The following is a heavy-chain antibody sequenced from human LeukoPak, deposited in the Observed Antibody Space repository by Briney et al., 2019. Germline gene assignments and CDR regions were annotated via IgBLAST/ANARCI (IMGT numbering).Heavy chain of an antibody. CDR2: IYYSGST. CDR3: ARSLGSSWSYFDY. CDR1: GGSISSYY. V-gene: IGHV4-59*01. Sequence: PSETLSLTCTVSGGSISSYYWSWIRQPPGKGLEWIGYIYYSGSTNYNPSLKSRVTISVDTSENQFSLKLSSVTAADTAVYYCARSLGSSWSYFDYWGQGTLVTVSS. J-gene: IGHJ4*02. D-gene: IGHD6-13*01.